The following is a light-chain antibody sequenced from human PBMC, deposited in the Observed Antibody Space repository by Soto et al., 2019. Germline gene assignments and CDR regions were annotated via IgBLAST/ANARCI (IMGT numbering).Light chain of an antibody. Sequence: AIQMTPSPSSLSASVGDRVTITCRASQGIGNDLGWYQEKPGKAPNLLIYAASNLQSGVPSRFSGSGSGTHFTLNNSSLQPEEVATYYCLQDYNYPWTFGQGTKVEIK. J-gene: IGKJ1*01. CDR3: LQDYNYPWT. CDR2: AAS. CDR1: QGIGND. V-gene: IGKV1-6*01.